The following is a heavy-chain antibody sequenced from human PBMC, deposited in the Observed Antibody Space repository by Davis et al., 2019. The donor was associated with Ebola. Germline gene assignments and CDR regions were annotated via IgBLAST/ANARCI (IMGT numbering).Heavy chain of an antibody. Sequence: AASVKVSCKASGYTFTSYAMNWVRQAPGQGLEWMGWISAYNGNTNYAQKLQGRVTMTTDTSTSTAYMELRSLRSDDTAVYYCARVGWFGELLLTYYYGMDVWGKGTTVTVSS. CDR2: ISAYNGNT. CDR1: GYTFTSYA. D-gene: IGHD3-10*01. CDR3: ARVGWFGELLLTYYYGMDV. V-gene: IGHV1-18*01. J-gene: IGHJ6*04.